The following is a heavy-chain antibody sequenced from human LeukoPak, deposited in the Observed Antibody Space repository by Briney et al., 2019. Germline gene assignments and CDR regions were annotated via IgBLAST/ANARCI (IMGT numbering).Heavy chain of an antibody. J-gene: IGHJ4*02. D-gene: IGHD5-12*01. Sequence: GGSLRLSCAASGFTFSRYGMHWVRQAPGKGLEWVAVISYDGSNKYYADSVKGRFTISRDNSKNTLYLQMNSLRAEDTAVYYCAKTSGYESYFDYWGQGTLVTVSS. CDR3: AKTSGYESYFDY. CDR1: GFTFSRYG. CDR2: ISYDGSNK. V-gene: IGHV3-30*18.